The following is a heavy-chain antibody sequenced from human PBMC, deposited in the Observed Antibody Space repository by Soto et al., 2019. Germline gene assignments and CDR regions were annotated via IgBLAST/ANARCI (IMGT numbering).Heavy chain of an antibody. J-gene: IGHJ4*02. CDR2: LYYGRSA. CDR3: ALRSMAAVPEY. CDR1: GDSISSYY. Sequence: QVQLQESGPGLVKPSETLSLTCAVSGDSISSYYCMWIRQPPGKVLESIGYLYYGRSANYNPSLKSRVTLSVDTSTNQWSLTLSSMTAADTAGYYCALRSMAAVPEYWGQGTLVTVSS. V-gene: IGHV4-59*01. D-gene: IGHD6-13*01.